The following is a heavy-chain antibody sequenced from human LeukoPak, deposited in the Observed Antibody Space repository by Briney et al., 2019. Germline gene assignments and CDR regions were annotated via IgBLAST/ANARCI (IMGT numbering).Heavy chain of an antibody. D-gene: IGHD6-13*01. Sequence: GGSLRLSCAASGFTFSSYGMHWVRQAPGKGLEWGADISYDGSNEYYADSVKGRFTISRDNSKNTLYLQMNSLRAEDTAVYYCARDLSSWQEYYFDYWGQGTLVTVSS. CDR3: ARDLSSWQEYYFDY. CDR2: ISYDGSNE. V-gene: IGHV3-30*03. J-gene: IGHJ4*02. CDR1: GFTFSSYG.